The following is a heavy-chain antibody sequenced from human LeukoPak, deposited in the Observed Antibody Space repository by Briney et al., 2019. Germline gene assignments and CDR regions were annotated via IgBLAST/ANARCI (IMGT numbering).Heavy chain of an antibody. Sequence: SETLSLTCTVSGGSISSYYWSWIRQPAGKGLEWIGRIYTSGSTNYNPSLKSRVTMSVDTSKNQFSLKLSSVTAADTAVYYCARENPPCTSRSYMTRDTAMDYWGQGTLVTVSS. D-gene: IGHD5-18*01. CDR3: ARENPPCTSRSYMTRDTAMDY. CDR2: IYTSGST. CDR1: GGSISSYY. J-gene: IGHJ4*02. V-gene: IGHV4-4*07.